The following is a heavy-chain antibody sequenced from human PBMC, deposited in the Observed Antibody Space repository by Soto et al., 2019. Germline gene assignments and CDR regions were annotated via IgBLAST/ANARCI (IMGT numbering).Heavy chain of an antibody. CDR3: ARDATRATVTNPTNY. CDR2: INPSGGST. V-gene: IGHV1-46*03. D-gene: IGHD4-17*01. J-gene: IGHJ4*02. Sequence: ASVKVSCKASGYTFTSYYMHWVRQAPGQGLEWMGIINPSGGSTSYAQKFQGRVTMTRDTSTSTVYMELSSLRSEDTAVYYCARDATRATVTNPTNYWGQGTLVTVSS. CDR1: GYTFTSYY.